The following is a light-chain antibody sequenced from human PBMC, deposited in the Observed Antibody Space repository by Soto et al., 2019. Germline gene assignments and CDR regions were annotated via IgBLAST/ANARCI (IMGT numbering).Light chain of an antibody. Sequence: IVMNRSPVTLAAFTRVIFTLSFMASQSVSSHLAWYHQKPGPAHSLLIYGAFTRATGIPARFSGTGSGTEFTLTISSLQSEDFALYYCQQYNDWPLTFGQGTKVDIK. CDR3: QQYNDWPLT. CDR2: GAF. CDR1: QSVSSH. V-gene: IGKV3-15*01. J-gene: IGKJ1*01.